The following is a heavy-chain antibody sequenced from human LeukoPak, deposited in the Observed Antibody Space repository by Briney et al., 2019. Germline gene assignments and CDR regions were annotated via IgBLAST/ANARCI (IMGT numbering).Heavy chain of an antibody. D-gene: IGHD3-22*01. V-gene: IGHV3-23*01. CDR3: AISLPGPYYYDSSAKGY. CDR1: GFTFSSYA. J-gene: IGHJ4*02. CDR2: ISGSGGST. Sequence: GGSLRLSCAASGFTFSSYAMSWVRQAPGKGLEWVSAISGSGGSTYYADSVKGRFTISRDNSKNTLYLQMNSLRAEDTAVYYCAISLPGPYYYDSSAKGYWGQGTLVTDSS.